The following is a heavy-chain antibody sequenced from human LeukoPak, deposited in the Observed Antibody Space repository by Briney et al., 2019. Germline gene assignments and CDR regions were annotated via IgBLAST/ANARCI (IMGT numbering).Heavy chain of an antibody. CDR1: GFTFSNYW. V-gene: IGHV3-7*01. J-gene: IGHJ6*02. Sequence: GGSLRLSCAASGFTFSNYWMTWVRQAPGKGLEWVANIKQDGSEKNYVDSVTGRFTISRDNAKNSLYLQMNSLRAEDSAVYYCARGGGLDVWGQGATVTVSS. CDR2: IKQDGSEK. CDR3: ARGGGLDV.